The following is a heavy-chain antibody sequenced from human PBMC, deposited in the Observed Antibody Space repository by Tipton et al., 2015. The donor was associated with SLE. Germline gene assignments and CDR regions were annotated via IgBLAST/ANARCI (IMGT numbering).Heavy chain of an antibody. D-gene: IGHD5-18*01. Sequence: TLSLTCTVSGGSISSHYWGWIRQPPGKGLEWIGYIYYSGSTNYNPSLKSRVTISVDTSKNQFSLKLSSVTAADTAVYYCARSDTAMVPFDYWGQGTLVTVSS. V-gene: IGHV4-59*11. CDR2: IYYSGST. CDR3: ARSDTAMVPFDY. J-gene: IGHJ4*02. CDR1: GGSISSHY.